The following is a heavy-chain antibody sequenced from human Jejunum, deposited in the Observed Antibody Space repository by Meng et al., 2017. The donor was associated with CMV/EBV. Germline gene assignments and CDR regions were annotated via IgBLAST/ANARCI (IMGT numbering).Heavy chain of an antibody. Sequence: VEGVEWGGGLVQPGGSLRLSCAVSGFSVSDSYMNWVRQAPEKGLEWVSVMHSGGDTYYAESVKGRFTISRDDSKNTIYLQMNNLKTEDTALYYCARGEGVPPGEWGQGTLVTVSS. D-gene: IGHD3-10*01. CDR3: ARGEGVPPGE. V-gene: IGHV3-66*01. CDR2: MHSGGDT. J-gene: IGHJ4*02. CDR1: GFSVSDSY.